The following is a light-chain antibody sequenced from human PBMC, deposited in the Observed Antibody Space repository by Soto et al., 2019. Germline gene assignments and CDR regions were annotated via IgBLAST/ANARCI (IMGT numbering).Light chain of an antibody. CDR1: SSDVGNYNL. Sequence: QSALTQPASVSGSPGQSITISCTGTSSDVGNYNLVSWYQQHPGKAPKLIICEGSKRPSGVSNRFSGSKSANTASLTISGLQAEDEADYYCCSYAGRSTYVFGTGTKLTVL. V-gene: IGLV2-23*01. J-gene: IGLJ1*01. CDR3: CSYAGRSTYV. CDR2: EGS.